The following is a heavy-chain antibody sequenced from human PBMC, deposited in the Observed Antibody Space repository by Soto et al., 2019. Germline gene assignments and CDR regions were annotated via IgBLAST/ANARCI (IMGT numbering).Heavy chain of an antibody. CDR3: ARDPSTTGYYGLDV. Sequence: VSLRLSCAASGFTVKNYQMNWVRQAPGKGLEWVSVIYSGGVTYYPDSVKGRFTIIRDTSRNSVYLQMNSLRADDTAIYYCARDPSTTGYYGLDVWGQGTPVTVSS. V-gene: IGHV3-53*01. CDR1: GFTVKNYQ. J-gene: IGHJ6*02. CDR2: IYSGGVT.